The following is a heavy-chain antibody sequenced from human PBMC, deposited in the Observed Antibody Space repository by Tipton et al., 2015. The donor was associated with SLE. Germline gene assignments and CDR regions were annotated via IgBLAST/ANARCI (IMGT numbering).Heavy chain of an antibody. CDR1: GGSFSGYY. V-gene: IGHV4-34*01. J-gene: IGHJ3*02. CDR2: INHSGST. Sequence: TLSLTCAVYGGSFSGYYWSCIRQPPGKGLEWIREINHSGSTNYNPSLKSRVTISVDTSKNQFSLKLSSVTAADTAVYYCARGREQQRGIAFDIWGKGTMVTVSS. D-gene: IGHD6-13*01. CDR3: ARGREQQRGIAFDI.